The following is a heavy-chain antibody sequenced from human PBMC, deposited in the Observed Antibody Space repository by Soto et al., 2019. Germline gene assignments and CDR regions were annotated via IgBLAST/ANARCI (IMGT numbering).Heavy chain of an antibody. D-gene: IGHD3-9*01. CDR3: ARGSTYYDILTGYYNVDY. J-gene: IGHJ4*02. V-gene: IGHV1-18*01. Sequence: ASVKVSCKASGYTFTSYGISWVRQAPGQGLEWMGWISAYNGNTNYAQKLQGRVTMTTDTSTSTAYMELRSLRSDDTAVYYCARGSTYYDILTGYYNVDYWGQGTLVTVS. CDR2: ISAYNGNT. CDR1: GYTFTSYG.